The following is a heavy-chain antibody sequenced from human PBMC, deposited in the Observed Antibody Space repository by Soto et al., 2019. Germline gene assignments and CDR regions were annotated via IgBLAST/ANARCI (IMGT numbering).Heavy chain of an antibody. D-gene: IGHD2-2*01. CDR3: ARALVPAAPYSTSYFDY. CDR1: GGSISSGGYY. Sequence: SLTCTVSGGSISSGGYYWSWIRQHPGKGLEWIGYIYYSGSTYYNPSLKSRVTISVDTSKNQFSLKLSSVTAADTAVYYCARALVPAAPYSTSYFDYWGQGTLVTVSS. J-gene: IGHJ4*02. V-gene: IGHV4-31*03. CDR2: IYYSGST.